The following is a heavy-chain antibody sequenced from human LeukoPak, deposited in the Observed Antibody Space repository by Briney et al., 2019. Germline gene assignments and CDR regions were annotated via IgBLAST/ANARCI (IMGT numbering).Heavy chain of an antibody. CDR3: AKANSSSWYPNWFDP. V-gene: IGHV3-33*06. Sequence: GGSLRLSCAASGFTFSSYGMHWVRQAPGKGLEWVAVIWYDGSNKYYADSVKGRFTISRDNSKNTLYLQMNSLRAEDTAVYYCAKANSSSWYPNWFDPWGQGTLVTVSS. D-gene: IGHD6-13*01. CDR1: GFTFSSYG. CDR2: IWYDGSNK. J-gene: IGHJ5*02.